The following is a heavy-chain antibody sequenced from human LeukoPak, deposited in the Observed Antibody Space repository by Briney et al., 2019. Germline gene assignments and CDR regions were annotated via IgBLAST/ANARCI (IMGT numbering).Heavy chain of an antibody. CDR1: GFSFSRYW. D-gene: IGHD3-16*01. V-gene: IGHV3-7*03. J-gene: IGHJ1*01. Sequence: GESLRLSCEASGFSFSRYWMSWVRQAPLRGLEWVANIKPDGSEIYYVDSVKGRFTTSRDNAKYSLYLQMNSLGAEDTAVYYCARGIYDTDSLGLYFDHWGQGTLVTVSS. CDR2: IKPDGSEI. CDR3: ARGIYDTDSLGLYFDH.